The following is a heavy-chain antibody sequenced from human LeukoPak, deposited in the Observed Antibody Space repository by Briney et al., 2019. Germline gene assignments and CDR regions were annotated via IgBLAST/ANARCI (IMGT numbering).Heavy chain of an antibody. CDR1: GLTFSSSW. J-gene: IGHJ4*02. V-gene: IGHV3-7*01. CDR2: IKQDGSEK. D-gene: IGHD2-21*02. CDR3: AKDTTGILDY. Sequence: PGGSLRLSCAASGLTFSSSWMAWVRQAPGKGLEWVANIKQDGSEKYYVDSVKGRFTISRDNAKDSLYLQMNSLRAEDTALYYCAKDTTGILDYWGQGTLVTVSS.